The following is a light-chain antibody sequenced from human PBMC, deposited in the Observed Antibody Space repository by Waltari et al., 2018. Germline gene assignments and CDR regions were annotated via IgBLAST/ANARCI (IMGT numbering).Light chain of an antibody. CDR1: SGHSSNI. CDR3: ETGGQGTWV. V-gene: IGLV4-69*01. Sequence: QLVLTQSPSASASLGASVKLTCTLSSGHSSNIIAWLQQQPGKGPRYLMQVNGDGSHRKGDEIPNHFSCSSARSGRYLAISSLQSEDGADDYCETGGQGTWVFGGGAKLTVL. J-gene: IGLJ3*02. CDR2: VNGDGSH.